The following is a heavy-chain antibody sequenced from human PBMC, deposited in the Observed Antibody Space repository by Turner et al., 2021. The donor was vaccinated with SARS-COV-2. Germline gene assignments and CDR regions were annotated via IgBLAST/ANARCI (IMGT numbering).Heavy chain of an antibody. CDR2: IIPIIGIA. CDR3: ECLYKGIAAAAISWLDP. V-gene: IGHV1-69*04. J-gene: IGHJ5*02. CDR1: GGPFNNYA. Sequence: QVQLVQFGAEVKKPGSAGKVSCKASGGPFNNYAHSWVRQAPGQGLEWMGRIIPIIGIADNTQKFQGRVRITADKSKNTAYMELTNLRSEDTAVYYGECLYKGIAAAAISWLDPWGQGTLVTVSS. D-gene: IGHD6-13*01.